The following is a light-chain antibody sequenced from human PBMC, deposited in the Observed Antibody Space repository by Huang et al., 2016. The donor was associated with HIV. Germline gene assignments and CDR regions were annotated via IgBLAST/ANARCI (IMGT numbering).Light chain of an antibody. J-gene: IGKJ1*01. V-gene: IGKV3-15*01. CDR1: QSVSSN. CDR3: QQYNNWPPWT. CDR2: GAS. Sequence: EIVMTQSPATLSVSPGERATLSCRARQSVSSNLAWYQQKPGQAPRLLIYGASTRATGIPARFSGSWSGTEFTLTISSLQSEDFAVYYCQQYNNWPPWTFGQGTKVEFK.